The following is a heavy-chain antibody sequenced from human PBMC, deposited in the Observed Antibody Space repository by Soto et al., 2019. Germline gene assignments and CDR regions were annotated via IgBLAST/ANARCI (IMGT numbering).Heavy chain of an antibody. CDR2: ISAYNGNT. CDR3: ARDSPLVVVPAAIKFYYYYYMDV. J-gene: IGHJ6*03. D-gene: IGHD2-2*01. Sequence: GASVKVSCKASGYTFTSYGISWVRQAPGQGLEWMGWISAYNGNTNYAQKLQGRVTMTTDTSTSTAYMELRSLRSDDTAVYYCARDSPLVVVPAAIKFYYYYYMDVWGKGTTVTSP. V-gene: IGHV1-18*01. CDR1: GYTFTSYG.